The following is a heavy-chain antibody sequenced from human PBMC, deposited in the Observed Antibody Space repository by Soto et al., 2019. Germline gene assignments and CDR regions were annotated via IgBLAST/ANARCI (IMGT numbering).Heavy chain of an antibody. CDR1: GGSGSSGPYY. CDR3: ARMMYSSDYYYFDY. CDR2: VYYSGST. Sequence: QVQLQESGPGLVKPSETLSLTCTVSGGSGSSGPYYWSWIRQPPGKGLEWIGYVYYSGSTNYNPSLTSRLTISVDTFKNQFSLKLNSVTAADTAVYFCARMMYSSDYYYFDYWGQGALVTVSS. J-gene: IGHJ4*02. D-gene: IGHD6-19*01. V-gene: IGHV4-61*01.